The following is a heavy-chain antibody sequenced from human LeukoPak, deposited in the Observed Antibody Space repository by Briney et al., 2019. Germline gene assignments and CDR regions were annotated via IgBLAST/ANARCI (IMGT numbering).Heavy chain of an antibody. CDR2: IKSKTDGGTT. CDR3: TTDRYNWNDIDY. CDR1: GFTVTSNY. D-gene: IGHD1-1*01. J-gene: IGHJ4*02. Sequence: GSLRLSCAASGFTVTSNYMSWVRQAPGKGLEWVGRIKSKTDGGTTDYAAPVKGRFTISRDDSKNTLYLQMNSLKTEDTAVYYCTTDRYNWNDIDYWGQGTLVTVSS. V-gene: IGHV3-15*01.